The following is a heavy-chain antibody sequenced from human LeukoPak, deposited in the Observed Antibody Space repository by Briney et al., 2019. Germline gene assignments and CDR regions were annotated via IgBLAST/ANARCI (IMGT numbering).Heavy chain of an antibody. CDR1: GYTFTSYG. CDR2: MNTNSGNT. V-gene: IGHV1-18*01. J-gene: IGHJ4*02. Sequence: GASVKVSCKASGYTFTSYGINWVRQAPGQGLEWMGWMNTNSGNTNYAQKFQGRVTMTRNTSMSTAYMELRSLRSEDTAVYYCARCDSSGCYGFDYWGQGTLVTVSS. D-gene: IGHD6-19*01. CDR3: ARCDSSGCYGFDY.